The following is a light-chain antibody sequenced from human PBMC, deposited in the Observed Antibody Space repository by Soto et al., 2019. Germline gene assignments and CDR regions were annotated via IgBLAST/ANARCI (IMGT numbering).Light chain of an antibody. CDR3: QQYNDWPLT. Sequence: ETVMTQSPGTLSVSPGERATLSCRASQRVTSNLAWYQQKPGQPPRLLIYGASIRATGIPARFSGSGSGTEFTLTSSRPQSEDFAVYYCQQYNDWPLTFGGGTKVEI. CDR1: QRVTSN. J-gene: IGKJ4*01. CDR2: GAS. V-gene: IGKV3-15*01.